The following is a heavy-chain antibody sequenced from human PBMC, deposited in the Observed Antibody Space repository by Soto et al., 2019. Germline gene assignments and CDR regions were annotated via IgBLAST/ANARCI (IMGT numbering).Heavy chain of an antibody. CDR2: IIPIFGTA. CDR1: GGTFSSYA. J-gene: IGHJ4*02. Sequence: GASVKVSCKASGGTFSSYAISWVRQAPGQGLEWMGGIIPIFGTANYAQKFQGRVTITADESTSTAHMELSSLRSEDTAVYYCARGLSGASAYFDYWGQGTLVTVSS. CDR3: ARGLSGASAYFDY. V-gene: IGHV1-69*13. D-gene: IGHD3-10*01.